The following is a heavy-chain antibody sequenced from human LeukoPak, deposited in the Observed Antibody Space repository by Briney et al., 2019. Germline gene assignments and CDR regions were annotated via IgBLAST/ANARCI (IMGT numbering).Heavy chain of an antibody. J-gene: IGHJ6*03. CDR3: ARVPLSRDWGRSYYYMDV. V-gene: IGHV1-18*01. CDR1: GYTFTNFG. CDR2: ISAYNGNT. D-gene: IGHD3/OR15-3a*01. Sequence: GASVKVSCKASGYTFTNFGITWVRQAPGQGLEWMGWISAYNGNTNYAQKFQGRVTMTTDTFTNTAKMELRSLRSDDTAVYYCARVPLSRDWGRSYYYMDVWGKGTTVTVS.